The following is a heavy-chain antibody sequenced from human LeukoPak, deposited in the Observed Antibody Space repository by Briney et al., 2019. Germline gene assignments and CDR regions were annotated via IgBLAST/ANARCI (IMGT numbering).Heavy chain of an antibody. CDR2: ISSSSSYI. Sequence: GGSLRLFCAASGFTFSSYSMNWVRQAPGKGLEWVSSISSSSSYIYYADSVKGRFTISRDNAKNSLYLQMNSLRAEDTAVYYCARFGFGELYDAFDIWGQGTMVTVSS. J-gene: IGHJ3*02. CDR3: ARFGFGELYDAFDI. D-gene: IGHD3-10*01. V-gene: IGHV3-21*01. CDR1: GFTFSSYS.